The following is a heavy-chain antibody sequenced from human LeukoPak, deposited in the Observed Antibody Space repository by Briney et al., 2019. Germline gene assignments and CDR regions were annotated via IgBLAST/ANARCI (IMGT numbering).Heavy chain of an antibody. CDR2: IYPGDSDT. CDR1: GYSFTSYW. V-gene: IGHV5-51*01. Sequence: GESLKTSCKGSGYSFTSYWIGWVRQMPGKGLEWMGIIYPGDSDTRYSPSFQGQVTISADKSISTAYLQWSSLKASDTAMYYCARGYCGGDCYSVNWFDPWGQGTLVTVSS. CDR3: ARGYCGGDCYSVNWFDP. J-gene: IGHJ5*02. D-gene: IGHD2-21*02.